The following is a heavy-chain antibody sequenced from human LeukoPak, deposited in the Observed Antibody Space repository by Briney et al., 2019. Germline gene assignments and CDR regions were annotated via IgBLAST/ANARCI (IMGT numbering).Heavy chain of an antibody. Sequence: SETLSLTCTVSGGSISSYYWSWIRQPPGKGLEWIGYIYYSGSTNYNPSLKSRVTISVDTSKNQFSLKLSSVTAADTAVYYCARGGSYRGALDYWGQGTLVTVSS. CDR1: GGSISSYY. D-gene: IGHD3-16*01. V-gene: IGHV4-59*01. J-gene: IGHJ4*02. CDR3: ARGGSYRGALDY. CDR2: IYYSGST.